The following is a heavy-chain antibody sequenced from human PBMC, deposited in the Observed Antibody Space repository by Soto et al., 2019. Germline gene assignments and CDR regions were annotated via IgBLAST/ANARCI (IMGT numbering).Heavy chain of an antibody. CDR1: GFTFSSFG. J-gene: IGHJ4*02. Sequence: QSGGSLRLSCAASGFTFSSFGMNWVRQAPGKGLEWVSLISDSGGSTYHADSVKGRFTISRDNSKNTLYLQMNSLRAEDTAVYYCAKAATITTLYNFDFWGQGTLVTVSS. V-gene: IGHV3-23*01. CDR3: AKAATITTLYNFDF. D-gene: IGHD4-4*01. CDR2: ISDSGGST.